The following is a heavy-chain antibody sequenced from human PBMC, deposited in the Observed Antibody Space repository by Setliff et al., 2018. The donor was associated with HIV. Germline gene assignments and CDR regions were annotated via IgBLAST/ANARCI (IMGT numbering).Heavy chain of an antibody. CDR1: GGTFSSYA. CDR3: ARERLSDASDI. J-gene: IGHJ3*02. D-gene: IGHD2-21*02. Sequence: GASVKVSCKASGGTFSSYAISWVRQAPGQGLEWMGGIIPTLGIANYAQKFQGRVTITTDESTSTAYMELSSLRSEDTAVYYCARERLSDASDIWGQGTMVTVSS. CDR2: IIPTLGIA. V-gene: IGHV1-69*10.